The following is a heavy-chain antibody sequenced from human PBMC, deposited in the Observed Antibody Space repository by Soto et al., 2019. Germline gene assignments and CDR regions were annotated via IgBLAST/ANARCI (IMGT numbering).Heavy chain of an antibody. CDR2: ISSSSSYI. Sequence: GSLRLSCAASGFTFSSYSMNWVRQAPGKGLEWVSSISSSSSYIYYADSVKGRFTISRDNAKNSLYLQMTSLRAEDTAVYYCARDYCSSTSCYQYYYYYGMDVWGQGTTVTVSS. D-gene: IGHD2-2*01. CDR1: GFTFSSYS. CDR3: ARDYCSSTSCYQYYYYYGMDV. J-gene: IGHJ6*02. V-gene: IGHV3-21*01.